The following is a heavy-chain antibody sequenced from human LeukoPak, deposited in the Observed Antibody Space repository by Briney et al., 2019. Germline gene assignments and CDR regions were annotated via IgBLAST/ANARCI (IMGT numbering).Heavy chain of an antibody. Sequence: GGSLRLSCAASESTFSKFWMHWVRQAPGKGLVWVSGINRDGSTTTYADSVKGRFTVSRDNAKNTLYLQMNSLRAEDTAVYYCARGNYYGMDVWGQGTTVTVPS. CDR3: ARGNYYGMDV. CDR1: ESTFSKFW. D-gene: IGHD2/OR15-2a*01. J-gene: IGHJ6*02. CDR2: INRDGSTT. V-gene: IGHV3-74*03.